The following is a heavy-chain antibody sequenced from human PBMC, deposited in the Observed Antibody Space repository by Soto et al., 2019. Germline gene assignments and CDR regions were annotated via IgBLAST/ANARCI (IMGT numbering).Heavy chain of an antibody. D-gene: IGHD3-22*01. CDR2: IWYDGSNK. J-gene: IGHJ4*02. CDR1: GFTFSSYG. V-gene: IGHV3-33*01. CDR3: ARCLVRYDSSGYSLYY. Sequence: GGSLRLSCAASGFTFSSYGMHWVRQAPGKGLEWVAVIWYDGSNKYYADSVKGRFTISRDNSKNTLYLQMNSLRAEDTAVYYCARCLVRYDSSGYSLYYWGQGTLVTVSS.